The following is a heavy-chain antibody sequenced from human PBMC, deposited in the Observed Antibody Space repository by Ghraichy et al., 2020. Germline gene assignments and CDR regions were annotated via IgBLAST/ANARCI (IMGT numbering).Heavy chain of an antibody. V-gene: IGHV2-70*04. Sequence: SGPTLVKPTQTLTLTCTFSGFSLRTSGMRVSWIRQPPGKALEWLARIDWDDDKFYSTSLKTRLTISKDTSKNQVVLTMTNMDPVDTATYYCARSGYRFGSDGFDIWGQGTMVTVSS. D-gene: IGHD5-18*01. CDR1: GFSLRTSGMR. CDR3: ARSGYRFGSDGFDI. CDR2: IDWDDDK. J-gene: IGHJ3*02.